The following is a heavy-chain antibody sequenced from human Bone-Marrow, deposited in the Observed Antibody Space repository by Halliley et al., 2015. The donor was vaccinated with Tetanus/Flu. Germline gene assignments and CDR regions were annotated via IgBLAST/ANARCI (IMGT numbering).Heavy chain of an antibody. D-gene: IGHD3-3*01. CDR3: AKAMAPDFWSGYDTDNFYGMDV. CDR2: MSYDGSYK. J-gene: IGHJ6*02. Sequence: GLEWVAYMSYDGSYKSSADSVKGRFTISRDTSKNMLYLQMNSLRAEDTAVYHCAKAMAPDFWSGYDTDNFYGMDVWDQGP. V-gene: IGHV3-30*18.